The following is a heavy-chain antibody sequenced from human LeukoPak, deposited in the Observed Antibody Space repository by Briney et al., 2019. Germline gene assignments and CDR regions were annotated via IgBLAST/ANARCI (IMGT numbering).Heavy chain of an antibody. CDR1: GFTFISYA. D-gene: IGHD4-11*01. J-gene: IGHJ4*02. V-gene: IGHV3-23*01. CDR2: ISGSGGST. CDR3: TRGLQGIDY. Sequence: PGGSLRLSCAASGFTFISYAMSWVRQAPGKGLEWVSVISGSGGSTYFADSVKGRFTISRDNSKNTLYLQMNSLRAEDTAVYYCTRGLQGIDYWGQGTLVTVSS.